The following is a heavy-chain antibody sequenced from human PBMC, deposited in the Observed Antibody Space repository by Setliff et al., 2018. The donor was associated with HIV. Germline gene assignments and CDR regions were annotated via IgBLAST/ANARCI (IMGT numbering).Heavy chain of an antibody. J-gene: IGHJ6*02. Sequence: SETLSLTCTVSGGSVSSYYWSWIRQPPGKGLEWIGTIYYSGTTYYNPSLMSRVTISVDTSKSHFSLRLSSVTAADTAVYYCAREDYYYYGMDVWGQGTTVTVSS. V-gene: IGHV4-4*08. CDR2: IYYSGTT. CDR3: AREDYYYYGMDV. CDR1: GGSVSSYY.